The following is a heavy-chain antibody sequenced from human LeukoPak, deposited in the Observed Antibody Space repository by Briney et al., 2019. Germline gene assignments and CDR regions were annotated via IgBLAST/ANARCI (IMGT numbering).Heavy chain of an antibody. CDR1: GYMFTVYY. J-gene: IGHJ4*02. CDR3: ARPNGSGSYYAGAYDY. CDR2: INPNSGGT. V-gene: IGHV1-2*02. D-gene: IGHD3-10*01. Sequence: GASVKVSCKASGYMFTVYYMHWVRQAPGQGLEWMGWINPNSGGTHYAQKFQGRVTMTRDTSISTAYMDLSRLRSDDTAVYYCARPNGSGSYYAGAYDYWGQGTLVTVSS.